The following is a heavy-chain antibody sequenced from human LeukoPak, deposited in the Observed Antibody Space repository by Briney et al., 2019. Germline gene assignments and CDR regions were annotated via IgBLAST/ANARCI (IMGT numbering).Heavy chain of an antibody. J-gene: IGHJ3*02. CDR3: VRVQDNVVVPGSSHWCAFDI. Sequence: GEALQISCKGSGYSFTSYWIGWVRQMPGKGLEWMGIIYPGDSDTSYSPSFQGQVTISADKSISTAYLQWRSMKAADTAMYYCVRVQDNVVVPGSSHWCAFDIWGQGTMVTVSS. V-gene: IGHV5-51*01. CDR2: IYPGDSDT. D-gene: IGHD2-2*01. CDR1: GYSFTSYW.